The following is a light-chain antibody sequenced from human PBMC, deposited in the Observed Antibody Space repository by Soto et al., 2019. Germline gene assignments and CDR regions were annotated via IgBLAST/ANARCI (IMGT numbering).Light chain of an antibody. V-gene: IGKV1-5*01. CDR3: QQYNSRKT. J-gene: IGKJ1*01. Sequence: DIQMTQSPSTLSASVGDRDTITCRASQSISSWLAWYQQKPGKAPKLLIYDASSLESGVPSRFSGSGSGTEFTLTISSLQPDDFATYYCQQYNSRKTFGQGTKV. CDR2: DAS. CDR1: QSISSW.